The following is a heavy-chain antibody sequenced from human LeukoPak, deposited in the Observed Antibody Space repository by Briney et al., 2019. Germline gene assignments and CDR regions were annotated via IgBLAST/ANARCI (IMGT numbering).Heavy chain of an antibody. D-gene: IGHD4-17*01. Sequence: SETLSLACGVSGVSFDDYYWSWVRQAPGKGLEWLGEINHSGYTNDSPSLKSRVTLSIDTSRKQFSLNLRSVTVADAGIYYCTRMTTGHDYWGQGTLVTVSS. J-gene: IGHJ4*02. CDR1: GVSFDDYY. CDR2: INHSGYT. CDR3: TRMTTGHDY. V-gene: IGHV4-34*01.